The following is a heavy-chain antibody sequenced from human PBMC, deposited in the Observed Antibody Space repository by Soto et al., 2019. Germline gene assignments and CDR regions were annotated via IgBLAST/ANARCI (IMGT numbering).Heavy chain of an antibody. CDR2: ISAYNGNT. CDR1: GYTFTSYG. CDR3: ARGSRAAAAFDY. J-gene: IGHJ4*02. V-gene: IGHV1-18*01. D-gene: IGHD6-13*01. Sequence: ASVKVSCKASGYTFTSYGISWVRQAPGQGLEWMGWISAYNGNTNYAQKLQGRVTMTTDTSTSTAYMELRSVRSDDTSVYYGARGSRAAAAFDYWGQGTLVTVSS.